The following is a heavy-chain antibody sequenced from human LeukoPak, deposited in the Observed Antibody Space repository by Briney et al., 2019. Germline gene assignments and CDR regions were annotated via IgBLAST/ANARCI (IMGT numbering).Heavy chain of an antibody. J-gene: IGHJ6*03. CDR1: GYTFTSYD. V-gene: IGHV1-8*01. Sequence: GASVKVSCKASGYTFTSYDINWVRQATGQGLEWMGWMNPNSGNTGYAQKFQGRVTMTRNTSISTAYMELSSLRSEDTAVYYCARGPQGYDFWSGYYTGYSYYYYMDVWGKGTTVTVSS. CDR3: ARGPQGYDFWSGYYTGYSYYYYMDV. CDR2: MNPNSGNT. D-gene: IGHD3-3*01.